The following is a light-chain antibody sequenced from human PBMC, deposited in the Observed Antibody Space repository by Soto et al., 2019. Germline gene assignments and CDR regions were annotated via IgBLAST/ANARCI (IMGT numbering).Light chain of an antibody. CDR1: QSVGSNY. J-gene: IGKJ3*01. Sequence: EIVLTQSPGTLSLSPGERATLSCRASQSVGSNYLAWYQQKPGQSPRLLLFGASSRATGIPDRFSGSGSGTDFTLTISRLEPEDFAVYYCQQYGTSPRFTFGPGTKVDV. CDR2: GAS. V-gene: IGKV3-20*01. CDR3: QQYGTSPRFT.